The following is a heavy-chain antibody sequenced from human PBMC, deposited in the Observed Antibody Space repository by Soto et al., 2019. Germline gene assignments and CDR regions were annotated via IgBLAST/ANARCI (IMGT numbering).Heavy chain of an antibody. CDR1: GFTFNNYA. CDR2: ISGGGDTT. V-gene: IGHV3-23*01. Sequence: EVQLLESGGGLVQPGGSLRLXCAASGFTFNNYAMTWVRQAPGKGLXWVSAISGGGDTTSYADSVKGRFXVXXXXXXXXXXXXXXXXXXXXTALYYCAKGRGGSGSLTPRVDFWGQGTLVTVXS. D-gene: IGHD3-10*01. CDR3: AKGRGGSGSLTPRVDF. J-gene: IGHJ4*02.